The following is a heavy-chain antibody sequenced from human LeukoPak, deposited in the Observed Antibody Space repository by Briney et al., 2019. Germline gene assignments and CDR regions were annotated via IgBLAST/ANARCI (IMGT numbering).Heavy chain of an antibody. CDR1: GGSISSYY. CDR2: IYYSGST. V-gene: IGHV4-59*01. D-gene: IGHD3-22*01. J-gene: IGHJ4*02. CDR3: ARGDSSGHPAFDY. Sequence: SETLSLTCTVSGGSISSYYWSWIRQPPGKGLEWIGYIYYSGSTNYNPSLKSRVTISVDTSKNQFSLKLTSVTAADTAVYYCARGDSSGHPAFDYWGQGTLVTVSS.